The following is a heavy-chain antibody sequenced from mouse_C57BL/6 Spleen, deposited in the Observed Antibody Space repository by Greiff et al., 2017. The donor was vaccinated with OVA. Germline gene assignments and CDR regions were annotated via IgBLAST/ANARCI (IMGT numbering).Heavy chain of an antibody. CDR1: GYTFTSYW. J-gene: IGHJ4*01. CDR2: IDPSDSYT. V-gene: IGHV1-50*01. D-gene: IGHD1-1*01. Sequence: VQLQQPGAELVKPGASVKLSCKASGYTFTSYWMQWVKQRPGQGLEWIGEIDPSDSYTNYHQKFKGKATLTVDTSSSTAYMQLSSLTSEDSAVDYCARGYYGSNYAMDYWGQGTSVTGSS. CDR3: ARGYYGSNYAMDY.